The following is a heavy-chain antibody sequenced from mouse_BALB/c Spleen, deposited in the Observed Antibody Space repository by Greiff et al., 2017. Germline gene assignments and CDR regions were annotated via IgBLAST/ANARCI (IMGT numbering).Heavy chain of an antibody. V-gene: IGHV1-80*01. J-gene: IGHJ2*01. CDR1: GYAFSSYW. Sequence: QVQLQQSGAELVRPGSSVKISCKASGYAFSSYWMNWVKQRPGQGLEWIGQIYPGDGDTNYNGKFKDKATLTADKSSSTAYMQLSSLTSEDSAVYYCARGGSLLTGDYWGQGTTLTVSS. CDR2: IYPGDGDT. D-gene: IGHD2-1*01. CDR3: ARGGSLLTGDY.